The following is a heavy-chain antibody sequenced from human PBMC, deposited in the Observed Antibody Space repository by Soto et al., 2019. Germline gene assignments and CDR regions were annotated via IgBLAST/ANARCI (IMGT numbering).Heavy chain of an antibody. Sequence: QVQLVQSGAEVKKPGASVKVSCKAPVYTFTSYGVSWVRQAPGQGLEWMGWISAYNGNTNYAQKPQGRVTMTTDTSTSTANMELRSLRSAGTAVYYCARNAGVPGELSYWGQGPQVTVSS. J-gene: IGHJ4*02. D-gene: IGHD3-16*02. CDR2: ISAYNGNT. V-gene: IGHV1-18*01. CDR3: ARNAGVPGELSY. CDR1: VYTFTSYG.